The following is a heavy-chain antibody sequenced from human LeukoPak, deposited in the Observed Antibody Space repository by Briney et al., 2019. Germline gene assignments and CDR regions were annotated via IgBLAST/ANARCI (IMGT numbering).Heavy chain of an antibody. CDR3: AADDSYGTLDY. V-gene: IGHV1-18*01. Sequence: GASVKVSCTASGYTFITHGLTWVRQAPGQGLEWMGWISAYNGNTIYAQTLQDRLTMTTDTSTSTAYMELRSLRSEDTAVYYCAADDSYGTLDYWGQGTLVTVSS. D-gene: IGHD1-26*01. CDR2: ISAYNGNT. J-gene: IGHJ4*02. CDR1: GYTFITHG.